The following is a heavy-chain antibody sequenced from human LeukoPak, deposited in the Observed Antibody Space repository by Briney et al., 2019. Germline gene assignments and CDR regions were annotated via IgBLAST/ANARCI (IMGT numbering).Heavy chain of an antibody. V-gene: IGHV4-59*01. D-gene: IGHD3-22*01. J-gene: IGHJ3*02. CDR1: GGSISSYY. CDR3: AGATYYYDSSGYYLGDAFDI. CDR2: IYYSGST. Sequence: PSETLSLTCTVSGGSISSYYWSWIRQPPGKGLEWIGYIYYSGSTNYNPSLKSRVTISVDTSKNQFSLKLSSVTAADTAVYYCAGATYYYDSSGYYLGDAFDIWGQGTMVTVSS.